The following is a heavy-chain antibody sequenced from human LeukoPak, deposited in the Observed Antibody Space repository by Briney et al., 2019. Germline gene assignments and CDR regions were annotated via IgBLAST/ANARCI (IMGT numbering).Heavy chain of an antibody. CDR3: ARGYDTTGYFSY. V-gene: IGHV7-4-1*02. J-gene: IGHJ4*02. D-gene: IGHD3-22*01. Sequence: ASVKVSCTASGYTLTNYTLNWGRQGPGQGLEWMGWIDTNTGDPTYAQGFIGRFVFSLDTSVTTAYLQISSLKAEDTAVYYCARGYDTTGYFSYWGQGTLVTVSS. CDR1: GYTLTNYT. CDR2: IDTNTGDP.